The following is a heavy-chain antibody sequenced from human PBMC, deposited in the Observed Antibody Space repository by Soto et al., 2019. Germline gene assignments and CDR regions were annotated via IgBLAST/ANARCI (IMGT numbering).Heavy chain of an antibody. D-gene: IGHD6-13*01. V-gene: IGHV1-46*03. Sequence: ASVKLSCKASGYTSTSYYMNWVRQAPGQGLEWLGIINPSGGYTTYAQRFLGRVTMTSDTSTSTVHMELSSLRSEDTAVYYCARECGAAAAGTGDWFDPWGQGTLVTVSS. CDR3: ARECGAAAAGTGDWFDP. CDR1: GYTSTSYY. CDR2: INPSGGYT. J-gene: IGHJ5*02.